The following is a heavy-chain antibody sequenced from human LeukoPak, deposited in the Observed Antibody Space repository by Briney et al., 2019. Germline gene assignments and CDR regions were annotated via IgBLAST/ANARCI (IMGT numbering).Heavy chain of an antibody. CDR2: IYYSGST. Sequence: SETLSLTCTVSGGSISSYYWSWIRQPPGKGLEWIGYIYYSGSTSYNPSLKSRVTISVDTSKNQFSLKLSSVTAADTAVYYCARVEARSSPYFDYWGQGTLVTVSS. J-gene: IGHJ4*02. CDR3: ARVEARSSPYFDY. CDR1: GGSISSYY. V-gene: IGHV4-59*01. D-gene: IGHD1-1*01.